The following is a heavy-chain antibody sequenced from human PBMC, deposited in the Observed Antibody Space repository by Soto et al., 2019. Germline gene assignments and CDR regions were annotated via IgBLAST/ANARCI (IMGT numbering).Heavy chain of an antibody. Sequence: GGSLRLSCAASGFIFENFGMSWVVQAPGKVCEWISSISESACKKYYAYSGKGRFTISRDNSKSTVYLELNNLSAEDTAVYHCAKNQGVELVPLATVDWFDPWGQGSVVTVSS. V-gene: IGHV3-23*01. CDR2: ISESACKK. D-gene: IGHD1-26*01. CDR3: AKNQGVELVPLATVDWFDP. J-gene: IGHJ5*02. CDR1: GFIFENFG.